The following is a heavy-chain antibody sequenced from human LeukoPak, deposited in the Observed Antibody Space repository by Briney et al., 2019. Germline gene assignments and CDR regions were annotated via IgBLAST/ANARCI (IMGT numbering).Heavy chain of an antibody. D-gene: IGHD1-26*01. CDR1: GYTFTNYY. V-gene: IGHV1-46*01. CDR2: INPSAGST. Sequence: ASVKVSCKASGYTFTNYYLHWVRQAPGQGLEWLGIINPSAGSTNYAQRFQGRVTMTSDTSTSTVYMELSSLRSEDAAVYYCARSSGSYFDYWGQGTLVTVSS. CDR3: ARSSGSYFDY. J-gene: IGHJ4*02.